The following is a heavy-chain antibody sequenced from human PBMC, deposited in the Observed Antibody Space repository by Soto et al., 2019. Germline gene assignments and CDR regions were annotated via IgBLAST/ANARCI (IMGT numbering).Heavy chain of an antibody. V-gene: IGHV4-30-4*01. CDR3: VRDYRSPSGGMDV. CDR2: IYYSGST. D-gene: IGHD3-16*02. CDR1: GGSINGGDYH. Sequence: SETLSLTCTVSGGSINGGDYHWTWIRQTPGKGLEWIGAIYYSGSTYYNPSLKSRIRISVDTSKNQFSLKLSSVTAADTAVYYCVRDYRSPSGGMDVWGQGTTVTVSS. J-gene: IGHJ6*02.